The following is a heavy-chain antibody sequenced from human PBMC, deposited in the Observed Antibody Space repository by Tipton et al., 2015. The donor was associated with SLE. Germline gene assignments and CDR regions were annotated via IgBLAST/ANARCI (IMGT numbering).Heavy chain of an antibody. J-gene: IGHJ4*02. CDR2: TYYRSKWYN. Sequence: GLVKPSQTLSLTCAISGDSVSSKSVTWNWIRQSPSRGLEWLGRTYYRSKWYNDYTVSVKSRIAINPDTSKNQFSLQLNSVTPEDTAVYYYARGIGSSWAFDSWGQGTLVTVSS. D-gene: IGHD1-26*01. V-gene: IGHV6-1*01. CDR3: ARGIGSSWAFDS. CDR1: GDSVSSKSVT.